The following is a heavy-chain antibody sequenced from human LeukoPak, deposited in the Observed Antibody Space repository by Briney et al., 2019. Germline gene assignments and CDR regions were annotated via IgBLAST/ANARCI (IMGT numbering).Heavy chain of an antibody. CDR2: IYYSGST. Sequence: SSETLSLTCTVSGGSISSSSYYWGWLRQPPGKGLEWIGSIYYSGSTYYNPSLKSRVTISVDTSKNQFSLKLSTVTAADTAVYYCARLYSRDRYYFDYWGQGTLVTVSS. D-gene: IGHD1-26*01. V-gene: IGHV4-39*01. J-gene: IGHJ4*02. CDR3: ARLYSRDRYYFDY. CDR1: GGSISSSSYY.